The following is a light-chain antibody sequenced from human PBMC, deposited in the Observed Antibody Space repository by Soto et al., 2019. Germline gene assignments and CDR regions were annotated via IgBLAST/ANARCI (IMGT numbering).Light chain of an antibody. V-gene: IGKV1-8*01. CDR3: QQLNSYPLT. CDR2: SAC. Sequence: AIRMTQSPSSFSAYTGDRVTITCRASQHIRNYLDWSQLKEGKAPRLLIHSACTLQRGVPSRFSASGSGTDFTLTISCLQSGDFATYYCQQLNSYPLTFGGGTKVDIK. CDR1: QHIRNY. J-gene: IGKJ4*01.